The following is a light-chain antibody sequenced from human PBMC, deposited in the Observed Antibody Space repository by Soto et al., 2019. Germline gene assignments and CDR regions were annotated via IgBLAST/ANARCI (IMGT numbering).Light chain of an antibody. J-gene: IGKJ4*01. CDR1: QSIANNY. Sequence: EVALTQSPGTLSLSPGARATLSCRASQSIANNYLTWYQQKPGQAPRALIYGASTRATGIPDRFSGSGSGTDFTLTISRLEPEDFAVYYCQQYSSSPLTFGGGTKVDIK. V-gene: IGKV3-20*01. CDR2: GAS. CDR3: QQYSSSPLT.